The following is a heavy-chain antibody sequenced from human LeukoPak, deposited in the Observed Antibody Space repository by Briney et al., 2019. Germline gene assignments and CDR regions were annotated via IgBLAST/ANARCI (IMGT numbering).Heavy chain of an antibody. Sequence: PSETLSLTCTVSGGSISSGDYYWSWIRQPPGKGLEWIGYIHHSGSANYNPSLRSRITMSVDTSKNHFSLSLTSVTAADTAVYYCARLPGCSGADCFRAFDIWGHGTTVTVSS. CDR1: GGSISSGDYY. CDR2: IHHSGSA. J-gene: IGHJ3*02. CDR3: ARLPGCSGADCFRAFDI. V-gene: IGHV4-61*08. D-gene: IGHD2-21*02.